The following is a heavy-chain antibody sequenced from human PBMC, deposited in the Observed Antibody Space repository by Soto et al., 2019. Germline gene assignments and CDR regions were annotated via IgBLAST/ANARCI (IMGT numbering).Heavy chain of an antibody. Sequence: QVQLVQSGAEVKKPGASVKVSCKASGYTFTSYAMHWVRQAPGQRLEWMGWINAGNGNTKYSQKFQGRVTITRDTSARTAYMELSSLRSEDTAVYYCARWADYYDSSGYYYGFDYWGQGTLVTVSS. V-gene: IGHV1-3*01. J-gene: IGHJ4*02. CDR2: INAGNGNT. CDR1: GYTFTSYA. D-gene: IGHD3-22*01. CDR3: ARWADYYDSSGYYYGFDY.